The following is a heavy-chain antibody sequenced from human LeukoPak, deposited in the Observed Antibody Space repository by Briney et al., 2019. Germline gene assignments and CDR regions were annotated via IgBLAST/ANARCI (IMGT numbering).Heavy chain of an antibody. D-gene: IGHD6-19*01. V-gene: IGHV4-59*01. CDR2: IYYSGST. CDR1: GGSLSSYY. J-gene: IGHJ5*02. Sequence: SETLSLTCTVSGGSLSSYYWSWIRQPPGKGLEWIGHIYYSGSTNYNPSLKSRVTISVDTSKNQFSLKLSSVTAADTAVYYCARHGYSSGSLAWFDPWGQGTQVTVSS. CDR3: ARHGYSSGSLAWFDP.